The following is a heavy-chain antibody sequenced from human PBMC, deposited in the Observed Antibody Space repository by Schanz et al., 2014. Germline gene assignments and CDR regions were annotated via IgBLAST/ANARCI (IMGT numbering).Heavy chain of an antibody. V-gene: IGHV1-8*02. CDR1: GYTFTSDS. J-gene: IGHJ4*02. Sequence: QVQLVQSGAEVKKPGASVKVSCKASGYTFTSDSMHWVRQAPGQGLEWMGWISAYNGHTDYAQKLQGRVTMTRNTSISTAYMELSSLRAEDTAVYYCAKHVRSLTGNDYWGQGTLVTVSS. D-gene: IGHD3-9*01. CDR3: AKHVRSLTGNDY. CDR2: ISAYNGHT.